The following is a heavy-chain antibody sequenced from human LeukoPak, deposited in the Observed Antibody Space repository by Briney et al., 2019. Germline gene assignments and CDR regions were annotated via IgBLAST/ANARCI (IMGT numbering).Heavy chain of an antibody. Sequence: EASVKVSCKASGYTFTNYDIYWVRQATGQGLEWLGWMNPNSGNTGYAQRFQGRVTMTRNSSISTAYVELSGLRSEDTAVYYCARGFGAYGSGTMSDYWGQGTLVTVSS. CDR3: ARGFGAYGSGTMSDY. CDR1: GYTFTNYD. V-gene: IGHV1-8*01. CDR2: MNPNSGNT. D-gene: IGHD3-10*01. J-gene: IGHJ4*02.